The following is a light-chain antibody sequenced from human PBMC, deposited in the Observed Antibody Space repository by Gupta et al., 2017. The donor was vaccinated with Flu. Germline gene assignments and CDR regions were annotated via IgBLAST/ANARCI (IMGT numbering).Light chain of an antibody. CDR1: QSVTSN. CDR2: GAS. J-gene: IGKJ4*01. Sequence: PATLSVSPGERATLSCRASQSVTSNLAWYQQKPGQGPRLLIYGASTRATTIPARFSGSGSETXFTLTIXSLQSEDFAVYFCQQYNNWPLTFGXGTKVEIK. V-gene: IGKV3-15*01. CDR3: QQYNNWPLT.